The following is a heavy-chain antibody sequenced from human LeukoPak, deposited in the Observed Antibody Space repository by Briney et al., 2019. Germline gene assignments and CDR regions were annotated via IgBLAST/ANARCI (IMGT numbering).Heavy chain of an antibody. J-gene: IGHJ5*02. CDR1: GESFSGFY. D-gene: IGHD2-2*01. CDR2: IYYSGST. CDR3: ARTTEDCSSTSCYQYWFDP. Sequence: PSEALSLTCAVYGESFSGFYWSWIRQPPGKGLEWIGYIYYSGSTNYNPSLKSRVTISVDTSKNQFSLKLNSVTAADTAVYYCARTTEDCSSTSCYQYWFDPWGQGTLVTVSS. V-gene: IGHV4-59*01.